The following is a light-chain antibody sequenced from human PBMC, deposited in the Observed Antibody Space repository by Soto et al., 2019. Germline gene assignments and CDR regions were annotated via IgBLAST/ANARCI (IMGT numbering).Light chain of an antibody. CDR3: QQYNHYSGLT. CDR1: QSITRW. Sequence: DIQMTQSPSTLSASLVYRVTITCRASQSITRWLAWYQQKPGEAPKLLIYDASSLESGVPSRFSGSGSGTESTLTISSLQPDDFATYYCQQYNHYSGLTFGGGTKVDI. V-gene: IGKV1-5*01. J-gene: IGKJ4*01. CDR2: DAS.